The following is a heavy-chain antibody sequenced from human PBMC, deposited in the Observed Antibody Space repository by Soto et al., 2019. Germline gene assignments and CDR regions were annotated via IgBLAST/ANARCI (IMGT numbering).Heavy chain of an antibody. CDR2: ISGSGGST. D-gene: IGHD2-2*01. V-gene: IGHV3-23*01. J-gene: IGHJ6*04. CDR1: GFTFSSYA. Sequence: GGSLRLSCAASGFTFSSYAMSWVRQAPGKGLEWVSAISGSGGSTYYAGSVKGRFTISRDNSKNTLYLQMNSLRAEDTAVYYCAKVFEGLVVPAAMPSLFLDVWGKGTTVTVSS. CDR3: AKVFEGLVVPAAMPSLFLDV.